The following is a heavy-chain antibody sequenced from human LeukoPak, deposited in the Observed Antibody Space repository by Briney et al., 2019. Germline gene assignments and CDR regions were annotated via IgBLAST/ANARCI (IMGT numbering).Heavy chain of an antibody. CDR2: IKQDGSEK. CDR3: AREGYYYDSSGYLDY. CDR1: GFTFSSYW. J-gene: IGHJ4*02. D-gene: IGHD3-22*01. Sequence: QPGGSLRLSCAASGFTFSSYWMSWVRQAPGKGLEWVANIKQDGSEKYYVDSVKGRFTISRDNAKNSLYLQMNSLRAEDTAVYYCAREGYYYDSSGYLDYWGQGTLVTVPS. V-gene: IGHV3-7*01.